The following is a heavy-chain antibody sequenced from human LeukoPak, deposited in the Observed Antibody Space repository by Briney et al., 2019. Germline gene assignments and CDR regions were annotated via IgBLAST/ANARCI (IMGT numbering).Heavy chain of an antibody. CDR3: ARRLPYCSSTSCYLGYYYYYMDV. V-gene: IGHV4-59*11. D-gene: IGHD2-2*01. CDR2: IYYSGST. CDR1: GGSISSHY. J-gene: IGHJ6*03. Sequence: SETLSLTCTVSGGSISSHYWSWIRQPPGKGLEWIGYIYYSGSTNYNPSLKSRVTISVDTSKHQFSLKLSSVTAADTAVYYCARRLPYCSSTSCYLGYYYYYMDVWGKGTTVTVSS.